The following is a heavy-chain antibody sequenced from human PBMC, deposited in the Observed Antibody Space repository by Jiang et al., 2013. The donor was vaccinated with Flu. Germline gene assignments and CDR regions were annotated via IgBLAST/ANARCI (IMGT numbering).Heavy chain of an antibody. J-gene: IGHJ2*01. V-gene: IGHV4-59*08. Sequence: LLKPSETLSLTCTVSGGSISSYYWSWIRQPPGKGLEWIGYIYYSGSTNYNPSLKSRVTISVDTSKNQFSLKLSSVTAADTAVYYCARPNWGRYWCFDLWGRGTLVTVSS. CDR1: GGSISSYY. D-gene: IGHD7-27*01. CDR2: IYYSGST. CDR3: ARPNWGRYWCFDL.